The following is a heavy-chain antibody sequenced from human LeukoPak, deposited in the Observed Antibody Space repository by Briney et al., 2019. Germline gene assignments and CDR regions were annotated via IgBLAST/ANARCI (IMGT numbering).Heavy chain of an antibody. D-gene: IGHD3-22*01. J-gene: IGHJ4*02. Sequence: GGSLRLSCAASGFTFGSHWMSWVRQAPGKGLEWVAVISYDGSNKYYADSVKGRFTISRDNSKNTLYLQMNSLRAEDTAVYYCARDEVSTYASSGYYGYWGQGTLVTVSS. CDR3: ARDEVSTYASSGYYGY. V-gene: IGHV3-30*03. CDR2: ISYDGSNK. CDR1: GFTFGSHW.